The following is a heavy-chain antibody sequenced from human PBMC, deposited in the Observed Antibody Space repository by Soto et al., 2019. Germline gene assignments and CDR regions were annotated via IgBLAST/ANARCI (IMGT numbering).Heavy chain of an antibody. V-gene: IGHV6-1*01. CDR3: ARGRGCTNGVCYPSAFDI. CDR2: TYYRSKWYN. J-gene: IGHJ3*02. D-gene: IGHD2-8*01. Sequence: SQTLSLTCAISGDSVSSNSAAWNWIRQSPSRGLEWLGRTYYRSKWYNDYAVSVKSRITINPDTSKNHFSLKLSSVTAADTAVYYCARGRGCTNGVCYPSAFDIWGQGTMVTVSS. CDR1: GDSVSSNSAA.